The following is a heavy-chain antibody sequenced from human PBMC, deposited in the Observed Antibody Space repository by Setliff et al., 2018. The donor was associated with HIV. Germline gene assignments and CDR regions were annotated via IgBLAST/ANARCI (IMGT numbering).Heavy chain of an antibody. CDR2: IGSLGDK. J-gene: IGHJ4*02. CDR3: ARDRGYDLDYFDD. CDR1: GFTFNDYH. D-gene: IGHD5-12*01. Sequence: PGESLKISCVGSGFTFNDYHISWIRQAPGKGLEWISYIGSLGDKEYADSVKGRFTISRDNARKSVYLQIDSLRAEDTAVYYCARDRGYDLDYFDDWGQGTLVTVSS. V-gene: IGHV3-11*05.